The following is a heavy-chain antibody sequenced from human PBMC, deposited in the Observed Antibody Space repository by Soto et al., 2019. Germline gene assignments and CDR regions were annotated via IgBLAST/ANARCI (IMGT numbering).Heavy chain of an antibody. V-gene: IGHV3-21*01. D-gene: IGHD3-9*01. CDR3: ARDRVRYYDILTGYYFDAFDI. Sequence: GGSLRLSCAGSGFTFSSYSMNWVRQAPGKGLEWVSSISSSSSYIYYADSVKGRFTISRDNAKNSLYLQMNSLRAEDTAVYYCARDRVRYYDILTGYYFDAFDIWGQGTMVTVSS. CDR2: ISSSSSYI. J-gene: IGHJ3*02. CDR1: GFTFSSYS.